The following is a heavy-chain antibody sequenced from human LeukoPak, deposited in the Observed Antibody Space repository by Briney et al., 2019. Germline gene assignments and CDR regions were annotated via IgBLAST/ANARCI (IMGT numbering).Heavy chain of an antibody. J-gene: IGHJ4*02. CDR3: AREDGNSCFDY. CDR1: GGSFSGYY. CDR2: IYTSGST. D-gene: IGHD4-23*01. Sequence: PSETLSLTCAVYGGSFSGYYWSWIRQPAGKGLEWIGRIYTSGSTNYNPSLKSRVTISVDTSKNQFSLKLSSVTAADTAVYYCAREDGNSCFDYWGQGTLVTVSS. V-gene: IGHV4-4*07.